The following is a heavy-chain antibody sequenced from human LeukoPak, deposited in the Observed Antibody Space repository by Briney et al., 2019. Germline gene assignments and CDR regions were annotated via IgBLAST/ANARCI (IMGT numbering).Heavy chain of an antibody. V-gene: IGHV3-9*01. Sequence: SLRLSCAASGFTFCGYAMQWVRQAPGKGLEWVLGISWNSGSIGYADSVKGRFTISRDNAKNTLYLQMNSLRAEDTAVYYCAKCVLDYGAPNDAFDIWGQGTMVTVSS. CDR2: ISWNSGSI. D-gene: IGHD4-17*01. CDR3: AKCVLDYGAPNDAFDI. J-gene: IGHJ3*02. CDR1: GFTFCGYA.